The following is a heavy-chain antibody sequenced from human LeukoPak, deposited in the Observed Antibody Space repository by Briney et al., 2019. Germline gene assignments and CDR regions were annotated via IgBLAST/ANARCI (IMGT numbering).Heavy chain of an antibody. Sequence: ASVKVSCKASGYTFTSYGISWVRQAPGQGLEWMGWISAYNGNTNYAQELQGRVTMTTDTSTSTAYMELRSLRSDDTAVYYCARMEYSYGFFDYWGQGTLVTVSS. CDR1: GYTFTSYG. CDR3: ARMEYSYGFFDY. D-gene: IGHD5-18*01. CDR2: ISAYNGNT. J-gene: IGHJ4*02. V-gene: IGHV1-18*01.